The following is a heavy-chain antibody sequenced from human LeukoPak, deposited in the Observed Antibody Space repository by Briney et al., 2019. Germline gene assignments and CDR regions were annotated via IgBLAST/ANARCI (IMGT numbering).Heavy chain of an antibody. CDR1: GGSISSYY. V-gene: IGHV4-59*01. Sequence: PSETLSLTCTVSGGSISSYYWSWIRQPPGKGLEWIGYIYYSGSTNYNPSLKSRVTISVDTSKNQLFLKLSSVTAADTAVYYCAREYSSSWYWFDPWGQGTLVTVSS. CDR3: AREYSSSWYWFDP. CDR2: IYYSGST. J-gene: IGHJ5*02. D-gene: IGHD6-13*01.